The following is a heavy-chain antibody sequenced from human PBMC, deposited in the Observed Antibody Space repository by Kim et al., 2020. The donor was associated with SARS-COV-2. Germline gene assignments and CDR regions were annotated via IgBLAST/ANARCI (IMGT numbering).Heavy chain of an antibody. CDR3: ARHVNSVLRYFDWPVDY. Sequence: SETLSLTCTVSGGSISSSSYYWGWIRQPPGKGLEWIGSIYYSGSTYYNPSLKSRVTISVDTSKNQFSLKLSSVTAADTAVYYCARHVNSVLRYFDWPVDYWGQGTLVTVSS. V-gene: IGHV4-39*01. CDR2: IYYSGST. D-gene: IGHD3-9*01. J-gene: IGHJ4*02. CDR1: GGSISSSSYY.